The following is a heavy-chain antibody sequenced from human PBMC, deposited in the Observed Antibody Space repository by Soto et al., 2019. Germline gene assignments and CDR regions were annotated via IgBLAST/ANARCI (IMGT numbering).Heavy chain of an antibody. CDR1: GYTFTIYG. Sequence: ASVKVSCKASGYTFTIYGISWVRQAPGQGLEWVGWIGAYNGITKYAQKLQGRVTMTTDTSTSTAYMELRSLRSDDTAVYYCAREEAGGDNTYFAYWGQGTQVTVSS. J-gene: IGHJ4*02. CDR2: IGAYNGIT. CDR3: AREEAGGDNTYFAY. D-gene: IGHD4-17*01. V-gene: IGHV1-18*01.